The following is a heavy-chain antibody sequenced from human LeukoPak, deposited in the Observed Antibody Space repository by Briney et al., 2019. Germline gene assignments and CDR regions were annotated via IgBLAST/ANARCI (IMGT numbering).Heavy chain of an antibody. Sequence: GGSLRLSCAASGSTLSGFAMSWVRQAPGKGLEWVSATSGSGGSTYYADSVKGRFTISRDNSKNTLYLQMNSLRAEGTAVYYCAKYYYDSSAYYYFDYWGQETLVTVSS. D-gene: IGHD3-22*01. J-gene: IGHJ4*02. CDR3: AKYYYDSSAYYYFDY. CDR2: TSGSGGST. V-gene: IGHV3-23*01. CDR1: GSTLSGFA.